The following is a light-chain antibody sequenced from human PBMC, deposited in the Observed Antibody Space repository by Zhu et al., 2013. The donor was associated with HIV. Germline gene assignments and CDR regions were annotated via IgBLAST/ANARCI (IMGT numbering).Light chain of an antibody. CDR2: HAS. V-gene: IGKV1-13*02. J-gene: IGKJ5*01. CDR1: QGISSA. Sequence: AIQLTQSPSSLSASVGDRVTIPCRASQGISSALAWYQQKPGKAPKLLIYHASSLESGVPSRFSGSGSGTDFTLTISSLQPEDFATYYCQQFNSYPITFGQGTRLEIK. CDR3: QQFNSYPIT.